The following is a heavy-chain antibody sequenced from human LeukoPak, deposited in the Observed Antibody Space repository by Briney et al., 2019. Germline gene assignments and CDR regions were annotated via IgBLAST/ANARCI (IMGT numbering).Heavy chain of an antibody. V-gene: IGHV1-18*01. D-gene: IGHD4-17*01. CDR3: ARDHYYDYVTYYYYGMEV. CDR2: ISAYNANT. CDR1: GYTFTSYG. Sequence: ASVKVSCKASGYTFTSYGITWVRQAPGQGLKWMGWISAYNANTNYAQNLQGRATLTTDTSTSTAYMELRGLRSDDTAVYYCARDHYYDYVTYYYYGMEVWGQGTTVTVSS. J-gene: IGHJ6*02.